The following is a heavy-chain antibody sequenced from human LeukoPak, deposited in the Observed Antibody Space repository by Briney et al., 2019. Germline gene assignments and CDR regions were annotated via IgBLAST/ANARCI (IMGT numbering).Heavy chain of an antibody. CDR3: ARDSDSGWSP. Sequence: PSETLSLTCTVSAYSITKTYYWGWIRQPPGKGLEWIGSIYHSGSTYYNPSLKSRVTISVDTSKNQFSLKLSSVTAADTAVYYCARDSDSGWSPWGQGTLVIISS. J-gene: IGHJ4*02. CDR2: IYHSGST. CDR1: AYSITKTYY. V-gene: IGHV4-38-2*02. D-gene: IGHD6-19*01.